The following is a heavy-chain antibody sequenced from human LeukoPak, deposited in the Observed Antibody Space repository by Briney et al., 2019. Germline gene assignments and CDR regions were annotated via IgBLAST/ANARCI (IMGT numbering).Heavy chain of an antibody. Sequence: SGRSLRLSCAASGFSFSTYGMHWVRQAPGKGLEWVAVIWYDGCNKYYADSMKGRFTISRDNSKNTLYLQMNSLRAEDTALYYCAKDLRPYYYDSSGYYYEYYFDCWGQGTLVTVSS. D-gene: IGHD3-22*01. CDR3: AKDLRPYYYDSSGYYYEYYFDC. V-gene: IGHV3-33*06. J-gene: IGHJ4*02. CDR2: IWYDGCNK. CDR1: GFSFSTYG.